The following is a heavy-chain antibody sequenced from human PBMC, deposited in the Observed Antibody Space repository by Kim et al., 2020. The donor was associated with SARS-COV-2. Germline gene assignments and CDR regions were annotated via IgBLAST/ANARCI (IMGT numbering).Heavy chain of an antibody. V-gene: IGHV3-30*18. J-gene: IGHJ4*02. Sequence: GGSLRLSCVASGFTFNTYGMHWVRQAPGKGLEWVAVISYDGGNKYYADSVKGRFTISRDNSKNTLYLQMNSLRIEDTAVYYCAKSISGSYFGYDYWGQGTLVTVSS. CDR1: GFTFNTYG. D-gene: IGHD1-26*01. CDR3: AKSISGSYFGYDY. CDR2: ISYDGGNK.